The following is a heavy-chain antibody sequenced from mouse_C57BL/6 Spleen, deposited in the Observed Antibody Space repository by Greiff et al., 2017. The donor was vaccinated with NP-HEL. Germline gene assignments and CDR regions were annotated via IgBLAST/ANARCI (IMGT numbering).Heavy chain of an antibody. J-gene: IGHJ1*03. CDR3: ARHYPLDYYGSGYFDV. V-gene: IGHV1-80*01. D-gene: IGHD1-1*01. CDR2: IYPGDGDT. Sequence: VQLQQSGAELVKPGASVKISCKASGYAFSSYWMNWVKQRPGKGLEWIGQIYPGDGDTNYNGKFKGKATLTADKSSSTAYMQLSSLTSEDSAVYFCARHYPLDYYGSGYFDVWGTGTTVTVAS. CDR1: GYAFSSYW.